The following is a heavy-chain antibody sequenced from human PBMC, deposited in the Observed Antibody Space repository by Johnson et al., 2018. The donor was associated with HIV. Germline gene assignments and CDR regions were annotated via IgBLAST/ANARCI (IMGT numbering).Heavy chain of an antibody. CDR1: GFTFDDYA. Sequence: VESGGGVVQPGRSLRLSCAASGFTFDDYAMHWVRQAPGKGLEWVSGISWNSGSIGYADSVKGRFTISRDNAKNSLYLQMNSLRAEDMAVYYCVKVQDEWFRALGAFDLWGQGTMVSVSS. J-gene: IGHJ3*01. V-gene: IGHV3-9*03. CDR3: VKVQDEWFRALGAFDL. D-gene: IGHD3-10*01. CDR2: ISWNSGSI.